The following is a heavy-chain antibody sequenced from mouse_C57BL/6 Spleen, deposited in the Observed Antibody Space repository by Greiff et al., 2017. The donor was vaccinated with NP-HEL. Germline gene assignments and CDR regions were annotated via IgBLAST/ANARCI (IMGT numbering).Heavy chain of an antibody. Sequence: VQLQQPGAELVMPGASVKLSCKASGYTFTSYWMHWVKQRPGQGLEWIGEIDPSDSYTNYNQKFKGKSTLTVDKSSSTAYMQLSSLTSEDSAVYYCARGGIYYYGSSYVNYAMDYWGQGTSVTVSS. V-gene: IGHV1-69*01. CDR2: IDPSDSYT. CDR3: ARGGIYYYGSSYVNYAMDY. J-gene: IGHJ4*01. D-gene: IGHD1-1*01. CDR1: GYTFTSYW.